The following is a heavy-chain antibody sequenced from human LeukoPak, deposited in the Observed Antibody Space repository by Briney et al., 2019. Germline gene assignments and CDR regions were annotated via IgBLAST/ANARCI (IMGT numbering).Heavy chain of an antibody. Sequence: GASVKVSCKASGYTFTSYDINWVRQATGQGLEWVGWMNPNSGNTGYAQKFQGRVTMTRNTSISTAYMELSSLRSEDTAVYYCARGTAAAGTLYYYYYYGMDVWGQGTTVTVSS. CDR1: GYTFTSYD. CDR3: ARGTAAAGTLYYYYYYGMDV. J-gene: IGHJ6*02. V-gene: IGHV1-8*01. CDR2: MNPNSGNT. D-gene: IGHD6-13*01.